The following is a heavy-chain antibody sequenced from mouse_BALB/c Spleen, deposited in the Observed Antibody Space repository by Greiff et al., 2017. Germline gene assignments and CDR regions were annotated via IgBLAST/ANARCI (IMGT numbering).Heavy chain of an antibody. Sequence: VQGVESGPGLVAPSQSLSITCTVSGFSLTGYGVNWVRQPPGKGLEWLGMIWGDGSTDYNSALKSRLSISKDNSKSQVFLKMNSLQTDDTARYYCARPDGYNAMDYWGQGTSVTVSS. J-gene: IGHJ4*01. CDR1: GFSLTGYG. D-gene: IGHD2-3*01. CDR2: IWGDGST. CDR3: ARPDGYNAMDY. V-gene: IGHV2-6-7*01.